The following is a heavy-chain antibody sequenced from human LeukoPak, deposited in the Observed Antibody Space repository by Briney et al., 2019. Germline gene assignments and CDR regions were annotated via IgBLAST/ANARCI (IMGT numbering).Heavy chain of an antibody. Sequence: GGSLRLSCAASGFTFATYTMSWVRQAPGKGLEWVSDIRGSDASPYYADSVKGRLTISGDNSKNTMYLQMNSLRAEDTAVYYCAKLGRYQLPLDDYWGQGTLVTVSS. J-gene: IGHJ4*02. V-gene: IGHV3-23*01. CDR3: AKLGRYQLPLDDY. CDR2: IRGSDASP. D-gene: IGHD2-2*01. CDR1: GFTFATYT.